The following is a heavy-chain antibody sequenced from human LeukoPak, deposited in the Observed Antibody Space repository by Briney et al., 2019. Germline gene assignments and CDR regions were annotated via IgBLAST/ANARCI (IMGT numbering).Heavy chain of an antibody. CDR3: ARGPGRIMITFGGVIAKLSWFDP. CDR2: ISAYNGNT. CDR1: GYTFTSYG. D-gene: IGHD3-16*02. J-gene: IGHJ5*02. Sequence: ASVKVSCKASGYTFTSYGISWVRQAPGQGLEWMGWISAYNGNTNYAQKLQGRATMTTDTSTSTAYMELRSLRSDDTAVYYCARGPGRIMITFGGVIAKLSWFDPWGQGTLVTVSS. V-gene: IGHV1-18*01.